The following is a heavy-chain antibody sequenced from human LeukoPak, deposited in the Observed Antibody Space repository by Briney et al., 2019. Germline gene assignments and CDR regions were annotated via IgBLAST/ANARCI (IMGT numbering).Heavy chain of an antibody. J-gene: IGHJ4*02. Sequence: SETLSLTRTVSGGSISSYYWSWIRQPPGKGLEWIGYIYYSGSTNYNPSLKSRVTISVDTSKNQFSLKLSSVTAADTAVYYCARHEGGSYYGGGYYFDYWGQGTLVTVSS. D-gene: IGHD1-26*01. CDR1: GGSISSYY. V-gene: IGHV4-59*08. CDR3: ARHEGGSYYGGGYYFDY. CDR2: IYYSGST.